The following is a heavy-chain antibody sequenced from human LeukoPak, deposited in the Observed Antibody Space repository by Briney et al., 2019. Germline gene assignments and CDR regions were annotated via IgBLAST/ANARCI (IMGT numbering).Heavy chain of an antibody. CDR3: ARDQGYRYGLDY. V-gene: IGHV3-66*01. Sequence: GGSLRLSSATAGFTVIDNYMSWVRQAPGKGLQGCSVIYSGGSTNYADSVKCRFTISRDNSKNTLYLQMNSLRADDTAVYYCARDQGYRYGLDYWGQGTLVTVSS. J-gene: IGHJ4*02. CDR2: IYSGGST. CDR1: GFTVIDNY. D-gene: IGHD5-18*01.